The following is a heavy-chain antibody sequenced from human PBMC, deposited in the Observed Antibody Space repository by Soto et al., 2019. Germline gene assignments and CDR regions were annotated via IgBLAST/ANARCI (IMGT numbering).Heavy chain of an antibody. CDR3: AKDTIRGGVMDY. J-gene: IGHJ4*02. Sequence: EVQLVESGGGLVQPGRSLRLSCAASGFTFDDYAMHWVQQAPGKGLEWVSGISWNSGSIGYADSVKGRFTISRDNGKNSLYLKMNSLRAEDPDLYYCAKDTIRGGVMDYWGQGTLVTVSS. V-gene: IGHV3-9*01. D-gene: IGHD3-16*01. CDR1: GFTFDDYA. CDR2: ISWNSGSI.